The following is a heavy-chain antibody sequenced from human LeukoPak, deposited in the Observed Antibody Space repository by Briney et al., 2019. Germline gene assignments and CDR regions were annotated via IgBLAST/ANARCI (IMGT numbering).Heavy chain of an antibody. J-gene: IGHJ6*02. CDR1: GYTFPSYF. Sequence: ASVKVSCKASGYTFPSYFMHWVRQAPGQGLEWMGIINPTGGSTTYAQKFQGRVTITADESTSTAYMELSSLRSEDTAVYYCARSNYDSSGYYPRGYYYYGMDVWGQGTTVTVSS. CDR2: INPTGGST. CDR3: ARSNYDSSGYYPRGYYYYGMDV. D-gene: IGHD3-22*01. V-gene: IGHV1-46*01.